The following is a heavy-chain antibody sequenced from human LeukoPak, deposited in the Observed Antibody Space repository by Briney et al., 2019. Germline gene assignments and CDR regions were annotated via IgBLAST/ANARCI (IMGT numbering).Heavy chain of an antibody. V-gene: IGHV4-34*01. Sequence: KASETLSLTCAVYGGSFSGYYWSWIRQPPGKGLEWIGEINHSGSTNYNPSLKSRVTISVDTSKNQFSLKLSSVTAADTAVYYCARGDYCSGGSCYGEPFDYWGQGTLVTVSS. CDR1: GGSFSGYY. CDR2: INHSGST. J-gene: IGHJ4*02. D-gene: IGHD2-15*01. CDR3: ARGDYCSGGSCYGEPFDY.